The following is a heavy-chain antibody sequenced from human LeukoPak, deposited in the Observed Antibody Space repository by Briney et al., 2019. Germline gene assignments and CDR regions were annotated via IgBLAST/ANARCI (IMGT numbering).Heavy chain of an antibody. CDR2: ISYDGTNK. V-gene: IGHV3-30*04. J-gene: IGHJ4*02. Sequence: GGSLRLSRAASGFTFSNYAIHWVRQAPGKGLEWVSVISYDGTNKYYADSVKGRFTISRDNSKNTLYLQMNSLKTEDTALYYCARQMATILDGILDYWGQGTLVTVSS. CDR1: GFTFSNYA. CDR3: ARQMATILDGILDY. D-gene: IGHD5-24*01.